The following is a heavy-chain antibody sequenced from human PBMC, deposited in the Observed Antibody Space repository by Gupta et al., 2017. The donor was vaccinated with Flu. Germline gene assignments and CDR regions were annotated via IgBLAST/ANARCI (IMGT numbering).Heavy chain of an antibody. CDR3: SRHGSHHFAY. V-gene: IGHV3-7*01. D-gene: IGHD5-12*01. CDR1: SRYW. CDR2: IKEDGSER. Sequence: SRYWMAWVRQAPGKGLEWVANIKEDGSERYYVDSVRGRFTISRDNAKNSLYLQMNSLRVDDTAVYYCSRHGSHHFAYWGQGALVTVSS. J-gene: IGHJ4*02.